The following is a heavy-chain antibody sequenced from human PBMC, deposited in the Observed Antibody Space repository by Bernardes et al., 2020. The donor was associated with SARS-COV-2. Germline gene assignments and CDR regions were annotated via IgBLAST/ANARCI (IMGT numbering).Heavy chain of an antibody. J-gene: IGHJ6*02. CDR2: IWYDGSTK. Sequence: GGSLRLSCAASGFTFSTYGMHWVRQAPGKGLEWVPVIWYDGSTKYYTDSVKGRFTISRDNSKNAIYLQMNGLRDEDTGIYYCARRFCTASGCSANFYGLGVWGLGTTVTVSS. CDR1: GFTFSTYG. D-gene: IGHD2-8*02. V-gene: IGHV3-33*01. CDR3: ARRFCTASGCSANFYGLGV.